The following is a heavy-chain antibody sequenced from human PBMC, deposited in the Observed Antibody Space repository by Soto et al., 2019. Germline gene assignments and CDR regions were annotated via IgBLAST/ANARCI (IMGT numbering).Heavy chain of an antibody. V-gene: IGHV1-2*02. CDR3: ARGSLIIQPWFDPIEH. D-gene: IGHD3-10*01. J-gene: IGHJ4*02. CDR1: GYTFTTYY. CDR2: INPNNGGT. Sequence: ASVKVSCKASGYTFTTYYIHWVRQAPGQGLEWVGWINPNNGGTNSAQKFQGRVNMTRDTSTNTAYMELSSLRSDDTAIYFCARGSLIIQPWFDPIEHWGQGTQVTVSS.